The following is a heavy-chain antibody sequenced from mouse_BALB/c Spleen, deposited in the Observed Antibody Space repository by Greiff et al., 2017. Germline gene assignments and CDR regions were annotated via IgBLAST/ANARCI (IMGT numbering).Heavy chain of an antibody. D-gene: IGHD2-3*01. CDR3: ARNDGYYPAY. CDR1: GFTFSSFG. J-gene: IGHJ3*01. V-gene: IGHV5-17*02. Sequence: EVQRVESGGGLVQPGGSRKLSCAASGFTFSSFGMHWVRQAPEKGLEWVAYISSGSSTIYYADTVKGRFTISRDNPKNTLFLQMTSLRSEDTAMYYCARNDGYYPAYWGQGTLVTVSA. CDR2: ISSGSSTI.